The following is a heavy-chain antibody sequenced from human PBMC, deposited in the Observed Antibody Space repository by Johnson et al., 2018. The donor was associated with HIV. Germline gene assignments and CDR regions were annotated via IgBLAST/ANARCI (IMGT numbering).Heavy chain of an antibody. CDR3: ARAEIYEGRVGDFAFDI. D-gene: IGHD3-10*01. J-gene: IGHJ3*02. Sequence: VESGGVVVQPGGSLRLSCAASGLNFDDYAMHWVRQAPGNGLEWVSLIRWDGAITSYVDSVTGRFTISRDNSRNSLYLQMKSLRVEDTALYYCARAEIYEGRVGDFAFDIWGRGTMVTVSS. CDR1: GLNFDDYA. V-gene: IGHV3-43D*03. CDR2: IRWDGAIT.